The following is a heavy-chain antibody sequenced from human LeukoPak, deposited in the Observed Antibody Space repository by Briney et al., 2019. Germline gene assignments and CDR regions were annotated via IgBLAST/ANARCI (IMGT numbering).Heavy chain of an antibody. CDR2: MNPNCGHT. CDR3: ARGPEAYCSGGSCYSRGDYAFDI. D-gene: IGHD2-15*01. Sequence: ASVTLSSKASGYTFTSYDINWVRQPTGQGLEWMGWMNPNCGHTGYAQKFQGRVTNTRIHTVSRAYRELSSLRSEDTAVYYCARGPEAYCSGGSCYSRGDYAFDISGEEGMVTVSS. V-gene: IGHV1-8*03. CDR1: GYTFTSYD. J-gene: IGHJ3*02.